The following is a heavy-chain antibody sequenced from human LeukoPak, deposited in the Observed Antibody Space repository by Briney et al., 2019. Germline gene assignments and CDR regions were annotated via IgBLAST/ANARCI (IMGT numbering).Heavy chain of an antibody. CDR1: GVTFSSYA. J-gene: IGHJ4*02. Sequence: GGSLRLSCAASGVTFSSYAMTWVRQAPGPGLECVSAISGSGSKTYYADSVKGRFTISRDNSKNTLYLLINSLRADDTAVYYCARGNGDYAIHPDYWGQGTLVTVSS. CDR3: ARGNGDYAIHPDY. V-gene: IGHV3-23*01. CDR2: ISGSGSKT. D-gene: IGHD4-17*01.